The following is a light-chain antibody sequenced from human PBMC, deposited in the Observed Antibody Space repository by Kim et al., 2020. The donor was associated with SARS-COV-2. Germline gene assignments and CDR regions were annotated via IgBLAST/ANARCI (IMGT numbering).Light chain of an antibody. V-gene: IGKV3-15*01. CDR1: QSVNSN. CDR2: GAS. CDR3: QQYNNWPPIT. J-gene: IGKJ5*01. Sequence: EIVMTQSPATLSVSPGERATLSCRASQSVNSNLGWYQKKPGQAPRLLIYGASTRATGIPARFSGSVSGTEFTLTISGLQSEDFAVYYCQQYNNWPPITFGQGTRLEIK.